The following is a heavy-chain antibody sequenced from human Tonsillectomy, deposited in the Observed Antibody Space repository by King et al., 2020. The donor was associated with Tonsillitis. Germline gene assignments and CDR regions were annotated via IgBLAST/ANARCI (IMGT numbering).Heavy chain of an antibody. D-gene: IGHD1-7*01. J-gene: IGHJ6*03. CDR2: ISYDGSNK. CDR1: GFTFSSYA. CDR3: ARDGTGTTYPSYYYYYMDV. Sequence: VQLVESGGGVVQPGRSLRLSCAASGFTFSSYAMHWVRQAPGKGLEWVAVISYDGSNKYYADSVKGRFTISRDNSKNTLYLQMNSLRAEDTAVYYWARDGTGTTYPSYYYYYMDVWGKGTTVTVSS. V-gene: IGHV3-30-3*01.